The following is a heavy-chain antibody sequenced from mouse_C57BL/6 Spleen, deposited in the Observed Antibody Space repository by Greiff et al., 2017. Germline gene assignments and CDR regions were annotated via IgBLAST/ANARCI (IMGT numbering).Heavy chain of an antibody. Sequence: QVQLKQPGAELVKPGASVKLSCKASGYTFTSYWMHWVKQRPGRGLEWIGRIDPNSGGTKYNEKFKSKATLTVDKPSSTAYMQLSSLTSEDSAVYYCARGGGAGTWYFDVWGTGTTVTVSS. J-gene: IGHJ1*03. CDR2: IDPNSGGT. CDR3: ARGGGAGTWYFDV. V-gene: IGHV1-72*01. CDR1: GYTFTSYW. D-gene: IGHD4-1*01.